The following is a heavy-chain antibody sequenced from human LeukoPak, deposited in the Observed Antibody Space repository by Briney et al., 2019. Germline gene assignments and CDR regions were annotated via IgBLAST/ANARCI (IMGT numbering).Heavy chain of an antibody. D-gene: IGHD4-11*01. CDR3: ARDKGTVTIFDC. CDR1: GFTFSSYV. CDR2: ISYDGSNK. V-gene: IGHV3-30*04. Sequence: GRSLRLSCAASGFTFSSYVMNWVRQAPGKGLEWVASISYDGSNKYCADSVKGRFTISRDNSKNTLYLEMNSLRAEDTAVYYCARDKGTVTIFDCWGQGTLVTVSS. J-gene: IGHJ4*02.